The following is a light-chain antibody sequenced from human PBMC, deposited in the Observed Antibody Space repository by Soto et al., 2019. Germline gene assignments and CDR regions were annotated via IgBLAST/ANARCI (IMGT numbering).Light chain of an antibody. CDR3: MQPLENFRT. CDR2: EVS. CDR1: QSVLYTNGISY. Sequence: DVVMTQSPLSLPVTLGQPASISCRSSQSVLYTNGISYLTWFQQRPGQSPRRLIYEVSKRDSGVPDRFSGSGSDTDFTLKISRVEAEDVGVYYCMQPLENFRTFGQGTKV. J-gene: IGKJ1*01. V-gene: IGKV2-30*01.